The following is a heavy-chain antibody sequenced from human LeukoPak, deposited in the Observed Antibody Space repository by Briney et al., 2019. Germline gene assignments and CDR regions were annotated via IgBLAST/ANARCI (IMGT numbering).Heavy chain of an antibody. CDR1: GGSFSGYY. Sequence: SETLSLTCAVYGGSFSGYYWSWIRQPPGKGLEWIGEINHSGSTNYNPSLKSRVTISVDTSKNQFSLKLSSVTAADTAVHYCARENVVVPASLDYWGQGTLVTVSS. CDR3: ARENVVVPASLDY. V-gene: IGHV4-34*01. D-gene: IGHD2-2*01. CDR2: INHSGST. J-gene: IGHJ4*02.